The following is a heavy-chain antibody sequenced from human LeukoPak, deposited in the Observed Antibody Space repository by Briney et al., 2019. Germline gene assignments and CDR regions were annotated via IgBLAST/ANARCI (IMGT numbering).Heavy chain of an antibody. CDR2: IWSNGINR. J-gene: IGHJ4*02. D-gene: IGHD2-8*01. V-gene: IGHV3-33*01. Sequence: GRSLRLSCAASGFTFSNYGMHWVRQAPGKGLEWVAVIWSNGINRYYADSVKGRFTFSRDNSKNTLSLQMNSLRAEDTAVYYCAREANGPRGTNFDYWGQGTLVTVSS. CDR3: AREANGPRGTNFDY. CDR1: GFTFSNYG.